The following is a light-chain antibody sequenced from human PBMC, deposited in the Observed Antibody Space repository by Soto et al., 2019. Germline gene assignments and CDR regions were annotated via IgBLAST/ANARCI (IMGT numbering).Light chain of an antibody. J-gene: IGLJ2*01. Sequence: QAVVTQPPSVSAAPGQKVTISCSGSSSNIGNNYVSWYQQLPGTAPKLLIYDNNKRPSGIPDRFSGSKSGTSATLGITGLQTGDEADYYCGTWDSSLSAGVFGGGTQLNVL. CDR3: GTWDSSLSAGV. CDR1: SSNIGNNY. V-gene: IGLV1-51*01. CDR2: DNN.